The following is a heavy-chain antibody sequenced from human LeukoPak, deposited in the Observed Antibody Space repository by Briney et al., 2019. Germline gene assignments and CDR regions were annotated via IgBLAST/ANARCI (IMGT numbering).Heavy chain of an antibody. CDR1: VGSISGSSYS. Sequence: SETLSLTCTVSVGSISGSSYSWGWIRQPPGKGLEWIGNINFSGRTYYNPSLKSRVTISVDTSKNQFSLKLNSVTAADTAIYHCARLVPEATSRDFDYWGHGALVTVSS. J-gene: IGHJ4*01. CDR3: ARLVPEATSRDFDY. CDR2: INFSGRT. D-gene: IGHD5-24*01. V-gene: IGHV4-39*01.